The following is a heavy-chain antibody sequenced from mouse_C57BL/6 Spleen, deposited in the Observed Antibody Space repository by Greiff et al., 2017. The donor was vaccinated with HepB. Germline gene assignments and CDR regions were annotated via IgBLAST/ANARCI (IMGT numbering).Heavy chain of an antibody. D-gene: IGHD1-1*01. CDR3: ASEAFGLRSQYFYV. Sequence: VQLQQSGAELVKPGASVKMSCKASGYTFTSYWITWVKQRPGQGLEWIGDIYPGSGSTNYNEKFKSKATLTVDTSSSTAYMQLSRLTYEDSAVYYCASEAFGLRSQYFYVWGTGTTVTVSS. CDR1: GYTFTSYW. CDR2: IYPGSGST. J-gene: IGHJ1*03. V-gene: IGHV1-55*01.